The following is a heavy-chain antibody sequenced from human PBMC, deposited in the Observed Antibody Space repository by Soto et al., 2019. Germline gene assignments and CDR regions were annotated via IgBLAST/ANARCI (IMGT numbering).Heavy chain of an antibody. V-gene: IGHV3-30*18. CDR3: AKVRSSSGYSSYFDY. D-gene: IGHD3-22*01. CDR1: GFSFSTYG. J-gene: IGHJ4*02. Sequence: GGSLRLSCAASGFSFSTYGMHWVRQAPGKGLEWVAVISFDGSNKYYADSVQGRFTISRDNSKNTLFLQMNSLRPEDTAMYYCAKVRSSSGYSSYFDYWGQGTLVTVSS. CDR2: ISFDGSNK.